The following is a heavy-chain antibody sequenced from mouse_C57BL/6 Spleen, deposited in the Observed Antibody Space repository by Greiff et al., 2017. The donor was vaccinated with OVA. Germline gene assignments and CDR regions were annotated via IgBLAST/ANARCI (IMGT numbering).Heavy chain of an antibody. V-gene: IGHV1-64*01. CDR2: IHPNSGST. CDR3: ARKEYFDV. CDR1: GYTFTSYW. Sequence: VQLQQPGAELVKPGASVKLSCKASGYTFTSYWMHWAKQRPGHGLEWIGMIHPNSGSTNYNEKFKSKATLTVDKSSSTAYMQLSSLTSEGSAVYYCARKEYFDVWGKGTTVTVSS. J-gene: IGHJ1*03.